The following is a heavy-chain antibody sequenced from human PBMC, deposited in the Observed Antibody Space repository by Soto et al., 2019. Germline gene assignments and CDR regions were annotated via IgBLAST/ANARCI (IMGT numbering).Heavy chain of an antibody. CDR2: ISAYNGNT. CDR3: ARGRRIAVAGTRGWFDP. D-gene: IGHD6-19*01. Sequence: GSVKVSCKASGYTFTSYGISWVRQAPGQGLEWMGWISAYNGNTNYAQKLQGRVTMTTDTSTSTAYMELRSLRSDDTAVYYCARGRRIAVAGTRGWFDPWGQGTLVTVSS. J-gene: IGHJ5*02. V-gene: IGHV1-18*01. CDR1: GYTFTSYG.